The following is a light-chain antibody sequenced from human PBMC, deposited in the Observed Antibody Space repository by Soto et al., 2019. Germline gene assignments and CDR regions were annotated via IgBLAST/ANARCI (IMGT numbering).Light chain of an antibody. J-gene: IGLJ2*01. CDR1: SLDVGSYNL. CDR2: GVS. Sequence: QSALTQPASVSGSPGQSITISCTGTSLDVGSYNLVSWYQQHPGKAPKFIIYGVSKRPSGVSNRFSGSKSGNTASLTISGLQAEDEADYYCCSYAGSTTHVVFGGGTKLTVL. CDR3: CSYAGSTTHVV. V-gene: IGLV2-23*02.